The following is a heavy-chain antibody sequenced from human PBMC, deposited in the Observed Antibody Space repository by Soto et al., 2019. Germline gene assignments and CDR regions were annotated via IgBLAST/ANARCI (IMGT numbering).Heavy chain of an antibody. CDR1: GFTFTSSA. CDR2: IVVGSGNT. V-gene: IGHV1-58*02. Sequence: GASVKVSCKASGFTFTSSAMQWVRQARGQRLEWIGWIVVGSGNTNYAQKFQERVTITRDMSTSTAYMELSSLRSEDTAVYYCAAHTSYYDFWSGSPINHFDPWGQGTLVTVSS. D-gene: IGHD3-3*01. J-gene: IGHJ5*02. CDR3: AAHTSYYDFWSGSPINHFDP.